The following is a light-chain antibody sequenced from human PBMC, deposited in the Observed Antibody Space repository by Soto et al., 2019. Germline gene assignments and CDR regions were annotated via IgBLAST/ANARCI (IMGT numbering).Light chain of an antibody. CDR3: QQYGSPLFT. Sequence: ETVLTQSPGTLSLSPGETATLSCRASQSVISNYLAWYQQKPDQAPRLLIYGASGRAAGIPDRFSGSGSGTDFTLTISRLEPEDFAVYYCQQYGSPLFTFGQGTKLEIK. CDR1: QSVISNY. V-gene: IGKV3-20*01. J-gene: IGKJ2*01. CDR2: GAS.